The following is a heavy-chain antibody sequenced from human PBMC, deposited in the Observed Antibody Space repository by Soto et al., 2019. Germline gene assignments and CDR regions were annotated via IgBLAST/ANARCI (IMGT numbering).Heavy chain of an antibody. Sequence: SETLSLTCTVSGGSISSSSYYWGWIRQPPGKGLEWIGSIYYSGSTYYNPSLKSRVTISVDTSKNQFSLKLSSVTAADTAVYYCARLLRILTGYPGHFAYCGQGSLVPVSS. V-gene: IGHV4-39*01. J-gene: IGHJ4*02. CDR1: GGSISSSSYY. D-gene: IGHD3-9*01. CDR2: IYYSGST. CDR3: ARLLRILTGYPGHFAY.